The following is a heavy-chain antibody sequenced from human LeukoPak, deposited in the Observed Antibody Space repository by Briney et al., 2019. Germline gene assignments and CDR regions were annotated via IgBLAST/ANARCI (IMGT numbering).Heavy chain of an antibody. CDR1: GFTFSSYA. D-gene: IGHD2-2*01. V-gene: IGHV3-23*01. Sequence: GGSLRLSCAASGFTFSSYAMSWVRQAPGKGLEWVSAISGSGGSTYYADSVKGRFTISRDNSKNTLYLQMNSLRAEDTAVYYCAKATPWAVPAADYYYYYYMDVWGKGTTVTVSS. CDR3: AKATPWAVPAADYYYYYYMDV. CDR2: ISGSGGST. J-gene: IGHJ6*03.